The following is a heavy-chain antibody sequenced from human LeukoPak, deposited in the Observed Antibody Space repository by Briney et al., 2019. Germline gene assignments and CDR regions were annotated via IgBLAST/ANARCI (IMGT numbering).Heavy chain of an antibody. D-gene: IGHD3-3*01. V-gene: IGHV3-74*01. Sequence: GGSLRLSCVASGFTFSSYWMHWVRQDPRKGLVWVSRINGDGRNINYADSVRGRFTISRDNAKNTLYLQMNTLRVEDTAVYYCVKDGEWTFDVWGQGTMVTVS. CDR3: VKDGEWTFDV. CDR2: INGDGRNI. CDR1: GFTFSSYW. J-gene: IGHJ3*01.